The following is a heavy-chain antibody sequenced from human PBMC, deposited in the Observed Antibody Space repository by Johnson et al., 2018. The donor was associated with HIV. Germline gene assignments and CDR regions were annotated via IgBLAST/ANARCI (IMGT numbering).Heavy chain of an antibody. CDR3: ARYYNFWSGSQDAFDI. J-gene: IGHJ3*02. CDR2: ISGSGGST. CDR1: GFTFSSYA. V-gene: IGHV3-23*04. Sequence: EVQLVESGGGLVQPGGSLRLSCAASGFTFSSYAMSWVRQAPGKGLEWVSAISGSGGSTYYADSVKGRFTISRDNAKNSLYLQMNSLRAEDTAVYYFARYYNFWSGSQDAFDIWGQGTMVTVSS. D-gene: IGHD3-3*01.